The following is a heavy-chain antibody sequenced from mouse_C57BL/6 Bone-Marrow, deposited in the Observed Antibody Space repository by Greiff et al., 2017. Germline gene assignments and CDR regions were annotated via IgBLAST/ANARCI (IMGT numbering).Heavy chain of an antibody. J-gene: IGHJ3*01. D-gene: IGHD2-4*01. CDR1: GFNIKDDY. Sequence: VQLQQSGAELVRPGASVKLSCTASGFNIKDDYMHWVKQRPEQGLEWIGWIDPENGDTEYASKFQGKATITADTSSNTAYLQLSSLTSEDTAVYYCTTGDYDGFAYWVQGTLVTVSA. CDR3: TTGDYDGFAY. V-gene: IGHV14-4*01. CDR2: IDPENGDT.